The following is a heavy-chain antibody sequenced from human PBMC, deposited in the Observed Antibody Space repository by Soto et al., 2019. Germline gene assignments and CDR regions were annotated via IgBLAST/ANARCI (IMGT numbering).Heavy chain of an antibody. D-gene: IGHD2-2*01. CDR2: IIPIFGTA. V-gene: IGHV1-69*13. CDR1: GGTFSTFA. Sequence: SVKVSCKTSGGTFSTFAISWVRQAPGQGLERMGGIIPIFGTANYAQNFQGRVTITADESTSTAYMALSSLRSEDTDVYFCARAPPHCIGSSCYQGRVYYYHYSMDVWGQGSTVTVSS. J-gene: IGHJ6*02. CDR3: ARAPPHCIGSSCYQGRVYYYHYSMDV.